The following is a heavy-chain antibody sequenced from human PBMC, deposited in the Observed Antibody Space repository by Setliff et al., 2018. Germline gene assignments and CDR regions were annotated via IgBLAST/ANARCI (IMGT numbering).Heavy chain of an antibody. J-gene: IGHJ4*02. CDR2: INPSGGYT. CDR1: GYTFTSNH. Sequence: ASVKVSCKASGYTFTSNHIHWGRQAPGQGLEWMGTINPSGGYTIYAPEFQGRVAMTTDTSTGTAYMELSGLTSADTAIYYCIVNMVRPVTGLDSWGPGTLVTVSS. CDR3: IVNMVRPVTGLDS. D-gene: IGHD2-15*01. V-gene: IGHV1-46*01.